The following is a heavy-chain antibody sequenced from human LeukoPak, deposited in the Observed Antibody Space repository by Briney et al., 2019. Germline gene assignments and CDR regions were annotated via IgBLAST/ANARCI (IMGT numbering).Heavy chain of an antibody. V-gene: IGHV4-39*01. CDR2: IYYSGST. CDR1: GGSISSSSYY. D-gene: IGHD2-15*01. J-gene: IGHJ4*02. Sequence: SETLSLTCTVSGGSISSSSYYWGWSRQPPGRGLEWIGSIYYSGSTYYNPSLKSRVTISVDTSKNQFSLKLSSVTAADTAVYYCARRGGLEYYFDYWGQGTLVTVSS. CDR3: ARRGGLEYYFDY.